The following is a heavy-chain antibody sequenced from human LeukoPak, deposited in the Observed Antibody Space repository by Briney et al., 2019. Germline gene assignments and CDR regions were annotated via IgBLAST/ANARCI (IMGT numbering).Heavy chain of an antibody. CDR2: IYSGDST. CDR3: ARGPEPRYFDY. Sequence: PGGSLGLSCAASGFTVSSNYMNWVRQAQGKGLEWVSIIYSGDSTYYADSVKGRFTISRDNSKNTLYLQMNSLRAEDTAVYYCARGPEPRYFDYWGQGTLVTVSS. CDR1: GFTVSSNY. V-gene: IGHV3-66*02. D-gene: IGHD1-14*01. J-gene: IGHJ4*02.